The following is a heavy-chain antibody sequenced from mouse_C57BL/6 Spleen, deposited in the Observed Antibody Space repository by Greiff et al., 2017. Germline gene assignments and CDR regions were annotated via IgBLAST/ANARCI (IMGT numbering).Heavy chain of an antibody. CDR3: TTWGTTVVEDAMDY. V-gene: IGHV14-1*01. D-gene: IGHD1-1*01. CDR1: GFNIKDYY. J-gene: IGHJ4*01. Sequence: EVQLQQSGAELVRPGASVKLSCTASGFNIKDYYMHWVKQRPEQGLEWIGRIDPEDGDTEYAPKFQGKATMTADTSSNTAYLQLSSLTSEDTAVYYCTTWGTTVVEDAMDYWGQGTSVTVSS. CDR2: IDPEDGDT.